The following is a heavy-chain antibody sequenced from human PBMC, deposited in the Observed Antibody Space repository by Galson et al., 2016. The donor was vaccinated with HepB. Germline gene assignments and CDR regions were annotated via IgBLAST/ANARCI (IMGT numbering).Heavy chain of an antibody. D-gene: IGHD2-15*01. CDR3: AREDCSAGSCYSGVGY. CDR1: GFTFSSYS. J-gene: IGHJ4*02. CDR2: ISSISTHI. V-gene: IGHV3-21*01. Sequence: SLRLSCAASGFTFSSYSMNWVRQAPGKGLEWVSSISSISTHIYYADSVKARFTISRDNAKNSLFLEMNSLRADDTAVYYCAREDCSAGSCYSGVGYWGQGTLVTVPS.